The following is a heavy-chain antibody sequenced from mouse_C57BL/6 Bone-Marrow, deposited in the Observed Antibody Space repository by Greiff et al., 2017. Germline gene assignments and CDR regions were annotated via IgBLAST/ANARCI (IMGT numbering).Heavy chain of an antibody. Sequence: QVHVKQSGAELVKPGASVTMSCKASGYTFTSYWITWVKQRPGQGLEWIGDIYPGSGSTNYNEKFKSKATLTVDTSSSTAYMQLSSLTSEDSAGYYCAREGRTWFAFWGQGTLVTVSA. CDR3: AREGRTWFAF. CDR2: IYPGSGST. V-gene: IGHV1-55*01. CDR1: GYTFTSYW. J-gene: IGHJ3*01.